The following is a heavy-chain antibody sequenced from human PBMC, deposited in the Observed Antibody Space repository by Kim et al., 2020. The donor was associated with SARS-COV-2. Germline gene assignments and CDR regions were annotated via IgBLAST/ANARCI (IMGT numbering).Heavy chain of an antibody. Sequence: GESLKISCKGSGYSFTSYWIGWVRQIPGKGLEWMGIIYPGDSDTRYSPSFQGQVTISADKSISTAYLQWSSLKASDTAMYYCARAGIYCSSTSCYPYYYYGMDVWGQGTTVTVSS. CDR2: IYPGDSDT. V-gene: IGHV5-51*01. CDR3: ARAGIYCSSTSCYPYYYYGMDV. D-gene: IGHD2-2*01. J-gene: IGHJ6*02. CDR1: GYSFTSYW.